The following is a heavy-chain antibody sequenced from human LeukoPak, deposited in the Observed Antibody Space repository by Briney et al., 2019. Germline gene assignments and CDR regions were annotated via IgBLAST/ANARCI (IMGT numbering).Heavy chain of an antibody. V-gene: IGHV4-4*02. J-gene: IGHJ4*02. CDR1: GGSISSSNW. CDR2: IYHSGST. Sequence: PSETLSLTCAVSGGSISSSNWWSWVRQPPGKGLEWIGEIYHSGSTNYNPSLKSRVTISVDKSKNQFSLKLSSVTAADTAVYYCARDRTYGDYAPAFDYWGQGTLVTVSS. D-gene: IGHD4-17*01. CDR3: ARDRTYGDYAPAFDY.